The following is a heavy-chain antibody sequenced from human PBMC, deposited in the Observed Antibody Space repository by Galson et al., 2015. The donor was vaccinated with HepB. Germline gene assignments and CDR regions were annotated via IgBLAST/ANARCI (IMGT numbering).Heavy chain of an antibody. V-gene: IGHV4-30-2*01. Sequence: LSLTCSVSGGSIRSGGYAWSWIRQPPGKGLEWIGYIYLSGRTNYNPSLKSRVTISVDRSKNQISLKLSSVTAADTAVYYCAAQVLRYFDWLLTQEGKDVWGQGTTVTVSS. CDR3: AAQVLRYFDWLLTQEGKDV. CDR1: GGSIRSGGYA. D-gene: IGHD3-9*01. CDR2: IYLSGRT. J-gene: IGHJ6*02.